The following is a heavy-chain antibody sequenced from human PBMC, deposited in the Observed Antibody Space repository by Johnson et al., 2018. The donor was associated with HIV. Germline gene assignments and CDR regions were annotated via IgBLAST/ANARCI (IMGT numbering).Heavy chain of an antibody. V-gene: IGHV3-30*03. J-gene: IGHJ3*02. CDR3: ASCESDSSGRGAFDI. CDR1: GFSFSSYA. D-gene: IGHD3-22*01. CDR2: LSFDGGDK. Sequence: QEKLVESGGGVVQPGRSLRLSCAASGFSFSSYAMHWVRQSPGKGLEWVAVLSFDGGDKYSADSVKCRFTISRDNSKRTFFLQMNSLRAEDTAVYYCASCESDSSGRGAFDIWGQGTMVTVSS.